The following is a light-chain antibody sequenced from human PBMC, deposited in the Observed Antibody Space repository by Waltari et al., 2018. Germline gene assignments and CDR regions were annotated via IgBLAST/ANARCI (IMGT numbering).Light chain of an antibody. J-gene: IGLJ2*01. V-gene: IGLV2-14*03. CDR3: SSYTSSTTL. Sequence: QSALTQPASVSGSPGQSITISCTGTSTAVGSCIYVSWYQQHPGQAPKLLIYEVHTRPSGVSNRFSGSKSGNTASLTISGLQAEDEADYYCSSYTSSTTLFGGGTKLTVL. CDR1: STAVGSCIY. CDR2: EVH.